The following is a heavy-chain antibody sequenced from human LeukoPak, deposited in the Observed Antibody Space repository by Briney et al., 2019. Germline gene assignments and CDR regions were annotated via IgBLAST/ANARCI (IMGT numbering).Heavy chain of an antibody. CDR3: AKLKGLSTTNFDY. J-gene: IGHJ4*02. CDR1: GFTFSSYA. V-gene: IGHV3-23*01. CDR2: ISGSGGST. D-gene: IGHD1/OR15-1a*01. Sequence: GGSLRLFCAASGFTFSSYAMSWVRQAPGKGLEWVSAISGSGGSTYYADSVKGRFTISRDNSKNTLYLQMNSLRAEDTAVYYCAKLKGLSTTNFDYWGQGTLVTVSS.